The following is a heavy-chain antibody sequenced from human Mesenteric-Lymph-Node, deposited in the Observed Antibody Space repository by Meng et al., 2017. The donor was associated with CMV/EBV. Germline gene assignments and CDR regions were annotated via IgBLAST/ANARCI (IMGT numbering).Heavy chain of an antibody. V-gene: IGHV3-23*03. D-gene: IGHD2-2*01. J-gene: IGHJ3*02. CDR2: IYSGGSSA. CDR1: GFTFSSYA. Sequence: GGSLRLSCAASGFTFSSYAMSWVRQAPGKGLEWVSLIYSGGSSAFYADSVKGRFTISRDNAKNSLYLQMSSLRAEDTAVYYCARGLRYCSSTSCYPDAFDIWGQGTMVTVSS. CDR3: ARGLRYCSSTSCYPDAFDI.